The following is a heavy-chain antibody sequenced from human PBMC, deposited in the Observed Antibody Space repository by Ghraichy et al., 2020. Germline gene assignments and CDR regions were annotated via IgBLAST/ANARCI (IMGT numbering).Heavy chain of an antibody. Sequence: GSLRLSCTVSGESISSTTYYWGWIRQPPGKGLEWIGSFYYSGSTYYNPSLRSRLTISVDTSKNQFYLNLRSVTAADTAVYYCARHRVLRHNWFDPWGQGTLVTVSS. CDR1: GESISSTTYY. CDR3: ARHRVLRHNWFDP. CDR2: FYYSGST. D-gene: IGHD3-10*01. V-gene: IGHV4-39*01. J-gene: IGHJ5*02.